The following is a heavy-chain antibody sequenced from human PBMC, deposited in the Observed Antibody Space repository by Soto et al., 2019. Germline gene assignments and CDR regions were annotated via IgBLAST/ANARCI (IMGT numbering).Heavy chain of an antibody. D-gene: IGHD1-20*01. J-gene: IGHJ4*02. Sequence: SETLSLTCTVSGGSISSSSYYWGWIRQPPGKGLEWIGSIYYSGSTYYNPSLKSRVTISVDTSKNQFSLKLSSVTAADTAVYYCARPAEVTGIRIGLWGQGTLVTVSS. CDR3: ARPAEVTGIRIGL. CDR2: IYYSGST. CDR1: GGSISSSSYY. V-gene: IGHV4-39*01.